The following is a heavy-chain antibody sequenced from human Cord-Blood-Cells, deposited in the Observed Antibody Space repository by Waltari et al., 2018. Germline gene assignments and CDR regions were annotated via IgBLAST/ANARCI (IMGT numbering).Heavy chain of an antibody. V-gene: IGHV4-59*01. CDR1: GGSISSYY. CDR2: IYYSGST. Sequence: QVQLQESGPGLVKPSETLSLTCTVSGGSISSYYWSWIRQPPGKGLEWIGYIYYSGSTNYNPSLKSRVTISVDTSKNQFSLKLSSVTAADTAVYYCAREDYDFWSGYYFDYWGQGTLVTVSS. D-gene: IGHD3-3*01. CDR3: AREDYDFWSGYYFDY. J-gene: IGHJ4*02.